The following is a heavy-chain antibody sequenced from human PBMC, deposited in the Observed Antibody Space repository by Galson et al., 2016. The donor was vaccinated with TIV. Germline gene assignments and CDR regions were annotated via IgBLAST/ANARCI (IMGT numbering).Heavy chain of an antibody. Sequence: SVKVSCKASGYTFTTYGISWVRQAPGQGLEWMGWISAYNGDTNYAQKFQGRVTMTTDTSTSPAYMELRSLRSDDTAVYNCASTLPLRYFDWLQDWGQGTLVTVSS. D-gene: IGHD3-9*01. CDR3: ASTLPLRYFDWLQD. CDR2: ISAYNGDT. V-gene: IGHV1-18*01. J-gene: IGHJ4*02. CDR1: GYTFTTYG.